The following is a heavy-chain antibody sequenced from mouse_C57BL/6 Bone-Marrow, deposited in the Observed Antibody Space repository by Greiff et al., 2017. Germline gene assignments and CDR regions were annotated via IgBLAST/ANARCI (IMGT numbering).Heavy chain of an antibody. J-gene: IGHJ3*01. V-gene: IGHV1-64*01. CDR3: ASRPIYNADEAFAY. CDR2: IHPNSGST. D-gene: IGHD2-1*01. CDR1: GYTFTSYW. Sequence: VQLQQSGAELVKPGASVKLSCKASGYTFTSYWMHWVKQRPGQGLEWIGMIHPNSGSTNYNEKFKSKATLTVDKSSSTAYMQLRSLTSEDPAVYDCASRPIYNADEAFAYWGQGTLVTVTA.